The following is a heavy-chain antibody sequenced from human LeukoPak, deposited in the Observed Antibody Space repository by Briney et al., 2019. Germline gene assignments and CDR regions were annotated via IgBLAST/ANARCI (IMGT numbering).Heavy chain of an antibody. CDR3: ARDLGRLLEWLPSDYYYYGMDV. Sequence: SVKVSCKASGGTLSSYAISWVRQAPGQGLEWMGGIIPIFGTANYAQKFQGRVTITADESTSTAYMELSSLRSEDTAVYYCARDLGRLLEWLPSDYYYYGMDVWGQGTTVTVSS. J-gene: IGHJ6*02. CDR2: IIPIFGTA. CDR1: GGTLSSYA. V-gene: IGHV1-69*13. D-gene: IGHD3-3*01.